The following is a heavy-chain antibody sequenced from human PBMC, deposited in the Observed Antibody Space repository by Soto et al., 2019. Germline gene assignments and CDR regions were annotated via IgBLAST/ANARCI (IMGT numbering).Heavy chain of an antibody. V-gene: IGHV1-18*01. CDR1: GYTFPSYG. CDR2: ISAYNGNT. D-gene: IGHD3-22*01. CDR3: ARNYDSSGYFHFDY. Sequence: QVQLGQSGAEVKKPGASVKVSSKASGYTFPSYGISWVRQAPGQGLEWMGWISAYNGNTNYAQKLQGRVTMTTDTSTSTAYMELRSLRSDDTAVYYCARNYDSSGYFHFDYWGQGTLVTVSS. J-gene: IGHJ4*02.